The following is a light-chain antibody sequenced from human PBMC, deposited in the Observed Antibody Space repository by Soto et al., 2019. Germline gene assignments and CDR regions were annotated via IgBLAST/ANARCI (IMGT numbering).Light chain of an antibody. CDR3: QQYNGYSRT. V-gene: IGKV1-5*01. J-gene: IGKJ1*01. Sequence: DIQMTQSPSTLSGSVGDRFTITCRASQTISSWLAWYQQKPGKAPKLLIYAASSLQSGVPSTFSGSGSGTEFTLTISSLQPDDFATYYCQQYNGYSRTFGQGTKVDIK. CDR1: QTISSW. CDR2: AAS.